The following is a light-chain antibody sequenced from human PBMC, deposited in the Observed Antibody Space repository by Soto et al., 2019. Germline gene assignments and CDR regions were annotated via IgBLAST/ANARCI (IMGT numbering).Light chain of an antibody. J-gene: IGKJ1*01. CDR1: QSISNY. CDR2: DTF. V-gene: IGKV3-11*01. Sequence: EIVLTQSPATLSLSPGESATLSCRASQSISNYLAWYQQKPGHAPSLLIYDTFNRAAGIPARFSGSGSGTDSTLTISRLEPEDFAVDYCQHYGSSGTFGQGTKVDIK. CDR3: QHYGSSGT.